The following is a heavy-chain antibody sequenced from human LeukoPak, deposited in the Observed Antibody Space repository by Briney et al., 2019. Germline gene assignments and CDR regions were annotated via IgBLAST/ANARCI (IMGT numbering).Heavy chain of an antibody. V-gene: IGHV4-59*06. CDR3: ARRKAGYSYGLNYYYYYMDV. CDR2: IYYSGST. J-gene: IGHJ6*03. CDR1: GGPFSGYY. D-gene: IGHD5-18*01. Sequence: PSEALSLTCAVYGGPFSGYYWSWIRQPPGKGLEWIGYIYYSGSTYYNPSLKSRVTISVDTSKNQFSLKLGSVTAADTAVYYCARRKAGYSYGLNYYYYYMDVWGKGTTVTVSS.